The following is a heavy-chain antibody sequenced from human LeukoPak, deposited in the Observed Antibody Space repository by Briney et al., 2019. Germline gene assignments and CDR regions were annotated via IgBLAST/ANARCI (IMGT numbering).Heavy chain of an antibody. D-gene: IGHD2-2*01. CDR3: ASSIVVVPAAVPLGYYGMDV. CDR1: GYTLTELS. J-gene: IGHJ6*02. Sequence: ASVKVSCKGSGYTLTELSMHWVRQAPGKGLEWMGGFDPEDGETIYAQKFQGRVTITADESTSTAYMELSSLRSEDTAVYYCASSIVVVPAAVPLGYYGMDVWGQGTTATVSS. V-gene: IGHV1-24*01. CDR2: FDPEDGET.